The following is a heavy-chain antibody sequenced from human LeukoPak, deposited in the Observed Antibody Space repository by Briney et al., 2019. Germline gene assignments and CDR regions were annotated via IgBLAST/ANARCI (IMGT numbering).Heavy chain of an antibody. CDR1: GFTFSDYY. J-gene: IGHJ4*02. CDR3: ARGVSGYSYGSRFDY. CDR2: ISSSGNTI. V-gene: IGHV3-11*01. D-gene: IGHD5-18*01. Sequence: PGGSLRLSCAASGFTFSDYYMSWIRQAPGKGLEWVSYISSSGNTIYYADSVKGRFTISRDNAKNSLYVQMNSLRAEDTAVYYCARGVSGYSYGSRFDYWGQGTLVTVSP.